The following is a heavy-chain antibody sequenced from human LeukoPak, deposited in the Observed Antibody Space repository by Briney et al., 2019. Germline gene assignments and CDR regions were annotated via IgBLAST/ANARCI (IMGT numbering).Heavy chain of an antibody. V-gene: IGHV3-23*01. J-gene: IGHJ4*02. Sequence: GGSLRLSCAASGFSFSTYAMSWVRQAPGKGLEWVSSIIATGDSTYYADSVKGRFTISRDNSKTTLYLQMTSMRAEDTAIYYCAKDLRTYGSGIYRLPTVIFNYWGQGTLVTVSS. CDR2: IIATGDST. CDR1: GFSFSTYA. CDR3: AKDLRTYGSGIYRLPTVIFNY. D-gene: IGHD3-10*01.